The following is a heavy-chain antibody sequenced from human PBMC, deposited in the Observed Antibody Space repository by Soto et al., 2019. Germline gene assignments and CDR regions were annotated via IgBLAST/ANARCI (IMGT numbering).Heavy chain of an antibody. Sequence: QITLKESGPTLVKPTQTLTLTCTFSGFSLSTSGVGVGWIRQSPGEALEWLALIYWDDDKRNSPSLKSRLTIAKDTYKNQVVHTTTNMDPVNTATYDCAHSGYCSGGSCYGSWFDPWGQGTLVTVSS. CDR2: IYWDDDK. CDR3: AHSGYCSGGSCYGSWFDP. V-gene: IGHV2-5*02. CDR1: GFSLSTSGVG. D-gene: IGHD2-15*01. J-gene: IGHJ5*02.